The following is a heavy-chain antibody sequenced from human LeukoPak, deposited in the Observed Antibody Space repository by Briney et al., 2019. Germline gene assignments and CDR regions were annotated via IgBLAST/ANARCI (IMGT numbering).Heavy chain of an antibody. CDR3: ARLFWGYGGHYFDY. V-gene: IGHV4-39*07. CDR1: GGSISSSSYY. CDR2: IYHSGST. Sequence: SETLSLTCTVSGGSISSSSYYWGWIRQPPGKGLEWIGSIYHSGSTYYNPSLKSRVTISVDTSKNQFSLKLSSVTAADTAVYYCARLFWGYGGHYFDYWGQGTLVTVSS. J-gene: IGHJ4*02. D-gene: IGHD4-23*01.